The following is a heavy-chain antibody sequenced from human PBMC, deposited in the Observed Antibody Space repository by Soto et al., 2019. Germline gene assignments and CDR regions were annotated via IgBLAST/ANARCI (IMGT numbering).Heavy chain of an antibody. Sequence: PGGSLRLSCAASGFTFSSYGMNWVRQAPGKGLEWVSSISSSSSYIYYADSVKGRFTISRDNAKNSLYLQMNSLRAEDTAVYYCAGYDFWSGYSNGMDVWGQGTTVTVSS. V-gene: IGHV3-21*01. D-gene: IGHD3-3*01. CDR1: GFTFSSYG. CDR2: ISSSSSYI. CDR3: AGYDFWSGYSNGMDV. J-gene: IGHJ6*02.